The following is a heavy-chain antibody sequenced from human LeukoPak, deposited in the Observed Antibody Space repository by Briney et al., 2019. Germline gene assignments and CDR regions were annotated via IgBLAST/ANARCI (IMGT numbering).Heavy chain of an antibody. D-gene: IGHD2-15*01. J-gene: IGHJ4*02. CDR2: IYSSGNT. Sequence: PGGSLRLSCAASGLTVSSNYLNWVRQAPGKGLEWVSIIYSSGNTYYADSVKGRFIISRDNSKNTLYLQMTSPRLEDTAVYYCARERRYCSGVNCYSGLDYWGQGTWVTVSS. V-gene: IGHV3-53*01. CDR3: ARERRYCSGVNCYSGLDY. CDR1: GLTVSSNY.